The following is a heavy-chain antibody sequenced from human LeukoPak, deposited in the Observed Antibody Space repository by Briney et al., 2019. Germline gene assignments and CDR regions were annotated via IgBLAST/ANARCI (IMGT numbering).Heavy chain of an antibody. CDR1: GFAFHNYA. Sequence: PGGSLRLSCVGSGFAFHNYAMHWVRRPPGKGLEWVSAINWNSDTKAYADSVKGRFTISRDRARNSLYLQMDSLRPGDTALYYCAKDTGGNGAYFYAMDVWGQGTSVTVSS. V-gene: IGHV3-9*01. CDR3: AKDTGGNGAYFYAMDV. D-gene: IGHD4-23*01. J-gene: IGHJ6*02. CDR2: INWNSDTK.